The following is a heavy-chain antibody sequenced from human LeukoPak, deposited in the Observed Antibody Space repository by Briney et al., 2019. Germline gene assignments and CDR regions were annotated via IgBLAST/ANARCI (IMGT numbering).Heavy chain of an antibody. CDR3: ARCVPSSLSAAVDY. CDR1: GYTFTSYG. CDR2: INAYNGNT. D-gene: IGHD6-13*01. Sequence: ASVKVSCKASGYTFTSYGISGVRQAPGQGLEWMGWINAYNGNTNYAQKAQGRVTMTTDTYTSTAYMELRSLTSDDTALYYCARCVPSSLSAAVDYWGQGTLVTVSS. J-gene: IGHJ4*02. V-gene: IGHV1-18*01.